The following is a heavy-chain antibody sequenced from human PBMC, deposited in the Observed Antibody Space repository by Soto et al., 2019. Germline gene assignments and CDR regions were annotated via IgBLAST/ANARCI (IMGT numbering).Heavy chain of an antibody. J-gene: IGHJ3*02. CDR2: IIPIFGTA. CDR3: ATRSVGWGYCSSTSCYGAFDI. CDR1: GGTFSSYA. D-gene: IGHD2-2*01. Sequence: SVKVSCKASGGTFSSYAISWVRQAPGQGLEWMGGIIPIFGTANYAQKFQGRVTITADESTSTAYMELSSLRSEDTAVYYCATRSVGWGYCSSTSCYGAFDICGEGTLVTV. V-gene: IGHV1-69*13.